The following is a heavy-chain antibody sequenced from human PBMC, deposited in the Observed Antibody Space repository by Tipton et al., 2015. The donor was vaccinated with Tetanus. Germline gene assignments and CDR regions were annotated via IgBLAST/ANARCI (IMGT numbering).Heavy chain of an antibody. J-gene: IGHJ1*01. V-gene: IGHV4-59*01. CDR1: GDSISGYY. Sequence: TLSLTCTVSGDSISGYYWNWIRQPPGKGLEWIGYFYYSGSTNYNPSLRSRVTISVDTSKNQFSLKLSSVTPADTAVYYCARGSSVWSWYMQHWGQGTLVTVSS. CDR2: FYYSGST. D-gene: IGHD2-2*01. CDR3: ARGSSVWSWYMQH.